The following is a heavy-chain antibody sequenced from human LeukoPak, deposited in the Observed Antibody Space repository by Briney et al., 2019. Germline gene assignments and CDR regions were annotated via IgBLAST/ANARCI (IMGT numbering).Heavy chain of an antibody. Sequence: SVTVSFKASGFTFTISAMQWVRQARGQRQEWIGWIVVGSGNTNYSQKFQERVTITRDMSTSTAYMELSSLRPEDTAVYYCAADTPRPYSGSYYYYYGMDVWGQGTTVTVSS. CDR2: IVVGSGNT. V-gene: IGHV1-58*02. J-gene: IGHJ6*02. CDR3: AADTPRPYSGSYYYYYGMDV. D-gene: IGHD1-26*01. CDR1: GFTFTISA.